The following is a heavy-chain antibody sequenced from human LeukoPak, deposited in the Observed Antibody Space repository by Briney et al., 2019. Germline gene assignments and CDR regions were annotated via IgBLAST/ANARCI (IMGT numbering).Heavy chain of an antibody. CDR1: GYSFTTYW. CDR2: IYPGDSDT. V-gene: IGHV5-51*01. J-gene: IGHJ4*02. Sequence: GESLQISCKGSGYSFTTYWIGWVRQLPGKGLEWMGIIYPGDSDTRYSPSFHGQVTISADKSISTAYLQWSSLKASDTAVYYCARVRSDYYTSLDYWGQGTLVTVSS. D-gene: IGHD3-3*01. CDR3: ARVRSDYYTSLDY.